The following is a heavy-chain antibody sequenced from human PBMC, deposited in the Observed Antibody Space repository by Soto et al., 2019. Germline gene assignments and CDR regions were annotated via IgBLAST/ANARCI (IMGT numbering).Heavy chain of an antibody. D-gene: IGHD3-16*01. CDR3: AMVDNYVTPTPQDV. J-gene: IGHJ6*02. Sequence: QVQLVQSGDEVRKPGSSVKVSCKASGYIFVNYGIAWVRQAPGQGLEWMGWIRPYSGNTHYASKVQGRLTMTTDTSTSTGYMDLGSLTSDDTAVYYCAMVDNYVTPTPQDVWGQGTTVTISS. V-gene: IGHV1-18*01. CDR2: IRPYSGNT. CDR1: GYIFVNYG.